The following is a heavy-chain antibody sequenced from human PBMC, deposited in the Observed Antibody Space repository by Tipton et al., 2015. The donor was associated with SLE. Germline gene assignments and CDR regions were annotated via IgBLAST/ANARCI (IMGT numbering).Heavy chain of an antibody. D-gene: IGHD2-21*02. J-gene: IGHJ4*02. CDR1: GDSFSSHH. CDR2: FPYIGST. V-gene: IGHV4-59*11. CDR3: ARDPEYGGDDDGYKFDG. Sequence: GLVKPSETLSLTCTVSGDSFSSHHWNWIRQPPGKGLEWIGYFPYIGSTYYNPSLKSRVTISVDTPKNQFSLKLTSVTAADTAIYYWARDPEYGGDDDGYKFDGRGQGMLVTVSS.